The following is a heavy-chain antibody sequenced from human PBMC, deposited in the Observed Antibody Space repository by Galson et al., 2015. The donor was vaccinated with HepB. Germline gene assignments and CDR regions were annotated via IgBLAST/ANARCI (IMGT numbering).Heavy chain of an antibody. CDR2: IRSKAYGGTT. Sequence: SLRLSCAGSGFTFGDYTMSWVRQAPGKGLEWVGFIRSKAYGGTTEHAASVKGRFTISRDDSKSIAHLQMNSLKTEDTAVYYCTRDKRWGAEGDYYYGMDVWGQGTTVTVSS. V-gene: IGHV3-49*04. D-gene: IGHD3-16*01. CDR3: TRDKRWGAEGDYYYGMDV. CDR1: GFTFGDYT. J-gene: IGHJ6*02.